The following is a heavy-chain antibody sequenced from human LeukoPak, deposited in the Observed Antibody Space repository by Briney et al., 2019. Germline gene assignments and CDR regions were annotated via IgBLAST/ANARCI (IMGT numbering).Heavy chain of an antibody. J-gene: IGHJ4*02. D-gene: IGHD2-8*01. V-gene: IGHV4-34*01. CDR2: INHSGST. Sequence: SETLSLTCAVYGASFSGYYWSWIRQPPGKGLEWIGEINHSGSTNYNPSLKSRVTISVDTSKNQFSLKLSSVTAADTAVYYCARGPFYCTNGVCYGASPLYFDYWGQGTLVTVSS. CDR1: GASFSGYY. CDR3: ARGPFYCTNGVCYGASPLYFDY.